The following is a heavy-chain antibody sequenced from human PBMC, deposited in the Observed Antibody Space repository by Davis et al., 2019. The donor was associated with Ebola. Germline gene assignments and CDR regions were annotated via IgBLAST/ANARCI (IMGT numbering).Heavy chain of an antibody. CDR2: IWYDGSNK. CDR1: GFTFSSYG. D-gene: IGHD2-2*01. CDR3: ARGVGVIVAVPAVLGY. J-gene: IGHJ4*02. V-gene: IGHV3-33*01. Sequence: GESLKISCAASGFTFSSYGMHWVRQAPGKGLEWVAVIWYDGSNKYYADSVKGRFTISRDNSKNTLYLQMNSLRAEDTAVYYCARGVGVIVAVPAVLGYWGQGTLVTVSS.